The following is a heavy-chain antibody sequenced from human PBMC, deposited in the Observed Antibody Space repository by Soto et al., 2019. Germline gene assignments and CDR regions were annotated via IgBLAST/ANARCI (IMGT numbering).Heavy chain of an antibody. CDR1: GGTFSSYA. J-gene: IGHJ6*02. Sequence: QVQLVQSGAEVKKPGSSVKVSCKASGGTFSSYAISWVRQAPGQGLEWMGGIIPIFGTANYAQKFQGRVTITADEYTRTGCMELGSLRSEDTAVYYCARDDHSNYVFGPTTITVRYYYYGMDVWGQGTTVTVSS. V-gene: IGHV1-69*12. CDR2: IIPIFGTA. CDR3: ARDDHSNYVFGPTTITVRYYYYGMDV. D-gene: IGHD4-4*01.